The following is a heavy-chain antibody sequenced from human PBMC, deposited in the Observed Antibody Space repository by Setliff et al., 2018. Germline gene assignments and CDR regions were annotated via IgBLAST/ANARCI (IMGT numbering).Heavy chain of an antibody. CDR1: GGSISRGSSD. V-gene: IGHV4-61*02. CDR3: ARGGYSSGLGGFPLDY. D-gene: IGHD5-18*01. Sequence: KTSETLSLTCTVSGGSISRGSSDWSWLRQPAGKVLEWSGRIYTRGSTNYNPSLKSRFTISVDTSQNQFTLKLSSVTAAATAVYYCARGGYSSGLGGFPLDYWGQGTLVTVSS. J-gene: IGHJ4*02. CDR2: IYTRGST.